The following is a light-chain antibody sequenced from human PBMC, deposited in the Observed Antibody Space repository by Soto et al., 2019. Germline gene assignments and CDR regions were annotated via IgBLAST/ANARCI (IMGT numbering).Light chain of an antibody. J-gene: IGKJ4*01. CDR1: QGISNW. V-gene: IGKV1-12*01. CDR2: TGS. CDR3: QQANSFPLT. Sequence: DIQMTQSPSSVSASVGDRVSITCRASQGISNWLAWYQQKPGRAPKLLIYTGSSLQSGVPSRFSGTGSGTDFTLTISSLQPQDVATYYCQQANSFPLTFGGGTKVEIK.